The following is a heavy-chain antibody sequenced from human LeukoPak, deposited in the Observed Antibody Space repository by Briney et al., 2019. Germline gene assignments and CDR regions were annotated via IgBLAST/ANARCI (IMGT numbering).Heavy chain of an antibody. V-gene: IGHV4-4*07. Sequence: PSETLSLTCTVSGGSISGYYWSWIRQPAGKGLEWIGRIYTSGTTNYNPSLKSRLTMSVDTSKNQFSLELSSVTAADTAVYFCARGGGRQLASSHSYFDYWGQGTTVTVSS. D-gene: IGHD2-15*01. J-gene: IGHJ4*03. CDR3: ARGGGRQLASSHSYFDY. CDR2: IYTSGTT. CDR1: GGSISGYY.